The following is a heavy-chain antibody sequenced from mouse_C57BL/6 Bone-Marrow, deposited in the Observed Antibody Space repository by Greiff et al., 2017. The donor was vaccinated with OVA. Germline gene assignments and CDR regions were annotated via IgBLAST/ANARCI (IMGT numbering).Heavy chain of an antibody. CDR1: GYSFTGYY. J-gene: IGHJ2*01. CDR3: AREEESYYGHSGFDY. Sequence: VQLQQSGPELVKPGASVKISCKASGYSFTGYYMNWVKQSPEKSLEWIGEINPSTGGTTYNQKFKAKATLTVDKSSSTAYMQLKSLTSEDSAVYYGAREEESYYGHSGFDYWGQGTTLTVSA. CDR2: INPSTGGT. V-gene: IGHV1-42*01. D-gene: IGHD2-1*01.